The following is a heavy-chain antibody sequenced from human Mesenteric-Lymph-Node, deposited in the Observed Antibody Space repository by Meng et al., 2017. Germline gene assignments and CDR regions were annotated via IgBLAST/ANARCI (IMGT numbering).Heavy chain of an antibody. J-gene: IGHJ3*02. CDR2: IYYSGST. Sequence: SETLSLTCTVSGGSISSSSYYWGWIRQSPGKGLEWIGSIYYSGSTNYNPSLKSRVTISIDTSRNQFSLKLSSVTAADTAVYFCARDLGPTSDAFDIWGQGTMVTVSS. V-gene: IGHV4-39*07. CDR1: GGSISSSSYY. D-gene: IGHD3-16*01. CDR3: ARDLGPTSDAFDI.